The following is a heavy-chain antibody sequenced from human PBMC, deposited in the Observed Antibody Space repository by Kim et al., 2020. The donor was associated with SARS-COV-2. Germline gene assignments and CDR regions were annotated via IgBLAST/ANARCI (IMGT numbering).Heavy chain of an antibody. CDR3: ARDLYSSSWFDY. V-gene: IGHV3-33*01. Sequence: GGSLRLSCAASGFTFSSYGMHWVRQAPGKGLEWVAVIWYDGSNKYYADSVKGRFTISRDNSKNTLYLQMNSLRAEDTAVYYCARDLYSSSWFDYWGQGTPVNGSP. D-gene: IGHD6-13*01. J-gene: IGHJ4*02. CDR1: GFTFSSYG. CDR2: IWYDGSNK.